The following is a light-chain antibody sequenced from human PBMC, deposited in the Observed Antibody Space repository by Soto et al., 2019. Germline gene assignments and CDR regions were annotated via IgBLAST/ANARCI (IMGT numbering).Light chain of an antibody. CDR3: HQRSNWPPVT. J-gene: IGKJ5*01. CDR1: QSVSSY. CDR2: DAS. Sequence: EIVLTQSPATLSLSPGERATLSCRASQSVSSYLAWYQQKPGQAPRLLIYDASNRATGIPARFSGSGSGTDFTLTTSSLEPEDFAVYYCHQRSNWPPVTFGQGTRLEIK. V-gene: IGKV3-11*01.